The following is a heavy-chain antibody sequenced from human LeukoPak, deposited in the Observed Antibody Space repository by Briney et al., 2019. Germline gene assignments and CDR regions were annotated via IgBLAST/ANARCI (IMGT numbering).Heavy chain of an antibody. CDR3: AGGISATGGG. V-gene: IGHV3-74*01. Sequence: GGSLRLSCAASGFTFSTYWMHWVRQVPGKGLVWVSRINSDGSITTYADSVKGRFTTSRDNAKNTPYLQMNSLRVEDTAVYYCAGGISATGGGWGQGTMVTVSS. CDR2: INSDGSIT. J-gene: IGHJ3*01. CDR1: GFTFSTYW. D-gene: IGHD6-13*01.